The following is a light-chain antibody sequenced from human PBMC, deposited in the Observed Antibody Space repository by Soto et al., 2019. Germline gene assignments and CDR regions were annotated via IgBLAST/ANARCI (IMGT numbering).Light chain of an antibody. J-gene: IGKJ1*01. CDR3: QQYETFSGT. Sequence: DIQMTQSPSSLSASVGDRVTITGRASQSISYNLNWYQQKPGRAPRLLIYDASALPRGVPSRFSGSGSGTKFTLTIASLQPDDFATYYCQQYETFSGTFGPGTKVDIK. CDR2: DAS. CDR1: QSISYN. V-gene: IGKV1-5*01.